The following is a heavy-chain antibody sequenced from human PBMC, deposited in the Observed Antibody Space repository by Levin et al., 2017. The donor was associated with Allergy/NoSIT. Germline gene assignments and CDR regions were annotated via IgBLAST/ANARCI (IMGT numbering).Heavy chain of an antibody. J-gene: IGHJ6*02. D-gene: IGHD2-21*01. CDR1: GFTFSSYW. V-gene: IGHV3-74*01. Sequence: LSLTCAASGFTFSSYWMHWVHQAPGKGLVWVSRMNSDGSDITYVDSVKGRFTISRDNAKNTLYLEMDSLRAEDTAVYYCARPSIASYSYGLDVWGQGTTVTVSS. CDR2: MNSDGSDI. CDR3: ARPSIASYSYGLDV.